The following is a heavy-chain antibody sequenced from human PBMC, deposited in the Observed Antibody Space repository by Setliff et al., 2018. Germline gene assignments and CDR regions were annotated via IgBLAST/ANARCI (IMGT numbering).Heavy chain of an antibody. CDR2: VYYTGNT. CDR1: GGSIMNYF. CDR3: ARDRTAYNYGMDI. V-gene: IGHV4-59*01. D-gene: IGHD5-18*01. Sequence: SSETLSLTCTVSGGSIMNYFWSWIRQPPGKGLEWVGYVYYTGNTNYNPSLKSRLTISVDPSKNQVSLQLKSATTADTAVYYCARDRTAYNYGMDIWGQGTTVTSP. J-gene: IGHJ6*02.